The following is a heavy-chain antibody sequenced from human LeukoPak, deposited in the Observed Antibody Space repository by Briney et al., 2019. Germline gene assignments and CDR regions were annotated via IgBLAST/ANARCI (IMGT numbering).Heavy chain of an antibody. CDR2: IKRDGSEK. Sequence: GGSLRLSCAASGFTFSSYWMSWVRQAPGKGLEWVANIKRDGSEKYYVDSVKGRFTISRDNAKNSPYLQMNSLRAEDTAVYYCARVPEYSYGTYYYYGMDVWGQGTTVTVSS. CDR1: GFTFSSYW. J-gene: IGHJ6*02. CDR3: ARVPEYSYGTYYYYGMDV. D-gene: IGHD5-18*01. V-gene: IGHV3-7*01.